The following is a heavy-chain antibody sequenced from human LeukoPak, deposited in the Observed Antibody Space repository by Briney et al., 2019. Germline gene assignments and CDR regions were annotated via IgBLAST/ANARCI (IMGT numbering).Heavy chain of an antibody. CDR3: AKLLGSGDCVFDY. Sequence: PGGSLRLSCAASGFTFSSYSMNWVRQAPGKGLEWVAVISYDGSNKYYADSVKGRFTISRDNSKNTLYLQMNSLRAEDTAVYYCAKLLGSGDCVFDYWGQGTLVTVSS. CDR2: ISYDGSNK. CDR1: GFTFSSYS. D-gene: IGHD2-21*02. J-gene: IGHJ4*02. V-gene: IGHV3-30*18.